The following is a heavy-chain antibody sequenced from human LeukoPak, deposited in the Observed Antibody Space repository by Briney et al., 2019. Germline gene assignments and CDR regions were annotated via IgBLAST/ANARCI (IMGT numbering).Heavy chain of an antibody. CDR1: GFTFTNYW. D-gene: IGHD6-13*01. CDR2: MKQDGREK. V-gene: IGHV3-7*01. Sequence: GGSLRLSCVASGFTFTNYWMTWVRQAPGKGLEWVANMKQDGREKYYVDSVKGRFTVSRDNAKNSVYLQMSGLTAEDTGLYYCARDATTAVGWVYMDVWGKGTTVTISS. J-gene: IGHJ6*03. CDR3: ARDATTAVGWVYMDV.